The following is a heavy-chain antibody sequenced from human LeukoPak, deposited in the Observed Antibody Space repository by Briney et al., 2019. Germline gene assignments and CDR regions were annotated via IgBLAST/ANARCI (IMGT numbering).Heavy chain of an antibody. J-gene: IGHJ2*01. CDR3: ARGGYYYKDWYFDL. CDR1: GFTSSRLW. CDR2: IKQDGSVK. Sequence: GGSLRLSCVASGFTSSRLWMNWVRQAPGKGLEWVANIKQDGSVKYYVDSVKGRFTISRDNAKNSLYLQMNNLRAEDTAVYYCARGGYYYKDWYFDLWGRGTLVTVSS. D-gene: IGHD3-22*01. V-gene: IGHV3-7*02.